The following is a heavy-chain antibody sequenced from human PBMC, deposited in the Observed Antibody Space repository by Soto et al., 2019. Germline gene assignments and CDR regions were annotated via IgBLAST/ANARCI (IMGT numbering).Heavy chain of an antibody. CDR3: ARGRYGDY. J-gene: IGHJ4*02. V-gene: IGHV1-18*01. CDR2: ISAHNGNT. D-gene: IGHD1-1*01. Sequence: QVHLVQSGAEVKKPGASVKVSCQGSGYAFTTYGITWVRQAPGQGLEWMGWISAHNGNTNYAQKLQGRLTVTRDTSTSTPYMELRSLRYDDTAVYYCARGRYGDYWGQGALVTVSS. CDR1: GYAFTTYG.